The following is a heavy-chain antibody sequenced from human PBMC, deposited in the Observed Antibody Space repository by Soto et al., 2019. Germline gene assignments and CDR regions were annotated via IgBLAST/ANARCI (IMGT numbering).Heavy chain of an antibody. Sequence: EVQLVESGGGLVQPGGSLRLSCAASGFGVSNNYMSWVRQAPGKWLEWVSAINSGGNTYYADSVKGRFTISTDSSTGTVNLQLTSAGAVATAVYYSARGGDSCGYGAYYHAGMDVWGQGNTVSVSS. D-gene: IGHD3-22*01. CDR3: ARGGDSCGYGAYYHAGMDV. V-gene: IGHV3-66*01. CDR2: INSGGNT. CDR1: GFGVSNNY. J-gene: IGHJ6*02.